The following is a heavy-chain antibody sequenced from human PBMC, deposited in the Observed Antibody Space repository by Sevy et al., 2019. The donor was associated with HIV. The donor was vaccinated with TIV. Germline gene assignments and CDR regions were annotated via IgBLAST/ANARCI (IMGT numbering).Heavy chain of an antibody. D-gene: IGHD6-19*01. CDR2: IYYDGRSK. V-gene: IGHV3-33*01. J-gene: IGHJ4*02. CDR3: ARDLGSGWFPLDY. CDR1: GFTFRSFD. Sequence: GGSLRLSCAASGFTFRSFDMHWVRQAPGKGPEWVALIYYDGRSKYYADSVKGRFTISRDNSDNTLYLQMNNPGAEDTAVYYCARDLGSGWFPLDYWGQGTLVTVSS.